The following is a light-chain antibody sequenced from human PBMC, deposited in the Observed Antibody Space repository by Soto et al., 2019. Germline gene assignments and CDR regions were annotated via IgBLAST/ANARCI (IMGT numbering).Light chain of an antibody. CDR1: SSNIGAGYD. V-gene: IGLV1-40*01. Sequence: QSVLTQPPSVSGAPGQTITISCTGSSSNIGAGYDVHWYQQLPGRAPKLLIYGNNNRPSGVPDRFSGSKSGTSVSLAISGLRSEDEADYYCATWNDSLGVFGTGTKLTVL. CDR2: GNN. J-gene: IGLJ1*01. CDR3: ATWNDSLGV.